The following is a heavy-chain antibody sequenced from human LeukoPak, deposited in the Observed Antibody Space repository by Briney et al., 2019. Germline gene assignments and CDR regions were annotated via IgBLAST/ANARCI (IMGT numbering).Heavy chain of an antibody. J-gene: IGHJ4*01. Sequence: SSETLSLTCTVSGYSISSNYYWAWIRQPPGKGLEGIGNMFHSGTTAYNPSLKSRVTISKDTSTNQFSLNLRFVTGADTAVYFCARVVGATQLDYWGHGILVTVSS. CDR2: MFHSGTT. V-gene: IGHV4-38-2*02. CDR3: ARVVGATQLDY. CDR1: GYSISSNYY. D-gene: IGHD1-26*01.